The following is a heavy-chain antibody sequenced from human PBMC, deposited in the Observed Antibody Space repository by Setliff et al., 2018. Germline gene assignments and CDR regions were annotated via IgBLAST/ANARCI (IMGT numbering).Heavy chain of an antibody. J-gene: IGHJ4*02. V-gene: IGHV4-38-2*01. CDR1: GYSIRGGYY. CDR3: ARDNTILGATDY. D-gene: IGHD1-26*01. CDR2: IYQSGGT. Sequence: SETLSLTCGVSGYSIRGGYYWGWVRQPPGKGLQWIGKIYQSGGTSYNASLKSRLSMSVDTSRNQFSLKLSSLTAADTALYFCARDNTILGATDYWGQGALVTVSS.